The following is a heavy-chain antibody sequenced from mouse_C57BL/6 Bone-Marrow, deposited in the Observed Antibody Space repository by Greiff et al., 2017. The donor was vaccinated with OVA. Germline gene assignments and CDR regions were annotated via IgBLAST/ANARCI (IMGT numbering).Heavy chain of an antibody. CDR3: ARHGNYWYFDV. CDR1: GFTFTDYY. Sequence: EVQLVESGGGLVQPGGSLSLSCAASGFTFTDYYMSWVRQPPGKALEWLGFIRNKANGYTTEYSASVKGRFTISRDNSQSILYLQMNALRAEDSATYYCARHGNYWYFDVWGTGTTVTVSS. J-gene: IGHJ1*03. V-gene: IGHV7-3*01. D-gene: IGHD2-1*01. CDR2: IRNKANGYTT.